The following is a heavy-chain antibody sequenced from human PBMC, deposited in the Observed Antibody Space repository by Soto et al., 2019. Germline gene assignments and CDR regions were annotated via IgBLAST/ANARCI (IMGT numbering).Heavy chain of an antibody. V-gene: IGHV1-69*13. CDR1: GYTFTGYY. CDR2: IIPIFGTA. Sequence: ASVKVSCKASGYTFTGYYMHWVRQAPGQGLEWMGGIIPIFGTANYAQKFQGRVTITADESTSTAYMELSSLRSEDTAVYYCAREQKPYYYDSSGYYDAFDIWGQGTMVTVSS. J-gene: IGHJ3*02. CDR3: AREQKPYYYDSSGYYDAFDI. D-gene: IGHD3-22*01.